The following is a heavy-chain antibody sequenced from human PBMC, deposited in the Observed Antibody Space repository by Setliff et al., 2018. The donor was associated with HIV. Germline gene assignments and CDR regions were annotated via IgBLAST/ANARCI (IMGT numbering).Heavy chain of an antibody. Sequence: GGSLRLSCAASGFTFNKAWMNWVRQAPGEGLEWVGRIKTESDGGAIDYAAPVKGRFTISRDDSKNTLYLQMNSLNIEDTAVYYCMDFAIAGAWDYWGQGTLVTVSS. D-gene: IGHD6-13*01. J-gene: IGHJ4*02. V-gene: IGHV3-15*01. CDR3: MDFAIAGAWDY. CDR2: IKTESDGGAI. CDR1: GFTFNKAW.